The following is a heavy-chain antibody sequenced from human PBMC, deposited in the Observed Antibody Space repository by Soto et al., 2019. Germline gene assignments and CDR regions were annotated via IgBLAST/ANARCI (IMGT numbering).Heavy chain of an antibody. Sequence: QVQLVESGGGVVQPGRSLRLSCAASGFTFSSYGMHWVRQAPGKGLEWVAVIWYDGSNKYYADSVKGRFTISRDNSKNPMYLQMNSLRAEDTAVYYCARDRYCSGGSCYSNWVDPWGQGTLVTVSS. V-gene: IGHV3-33*01. J-gene: IGHJ5*02. CDR3: ARDRYCSGGSCYSNWVDP. CDR1: GFTFSSYG. CDR2: IWYDGSNK. D-gene: IGHD2-15*01.